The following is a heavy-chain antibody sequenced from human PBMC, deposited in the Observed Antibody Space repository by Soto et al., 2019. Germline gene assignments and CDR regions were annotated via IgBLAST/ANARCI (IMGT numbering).Heavy chain of an antibody. D-gene: IGHD6-19*01. J-gene: IGHJ3*01. CDR1: GGSISSGDYY. V-gene: IGHV4-30-4*01. CDR3: AHYSSGRAFHL. CDR2: IYYSGST. Sequence: QVQLQEPGPGLVKPSQTLSLTGTVSGGSISSGDYYWSWIRQPPGKGLEWIGYIYYSGSTYYNLSLKSRVTISVVTSKNQFYLKLSTVTAAHTALYYCAHYSSGRAFHLWGQGTMVTVA.